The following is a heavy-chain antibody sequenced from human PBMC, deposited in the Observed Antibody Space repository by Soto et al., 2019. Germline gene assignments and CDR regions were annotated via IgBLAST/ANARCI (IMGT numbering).Heavy chain of an antibody. D-gene: IGHD5-12*01. Sequence: SETLSLTCSVSGVSISSFTYYWGWIRQPPGKGLEWIGTVYYNENTYYNPSLKSRVTITVDTAKNQFSLNLRSVTAADTAMYFCARRERYSGYPVWFDPLGPGPLCTDS. V-gene: IGHV4-39*01. J-gene: IGHJ5*02. CDR2: VYYNENT. CDR1: GVSISSFTYY. CDR3: ARRERYSGYPVWFDP.